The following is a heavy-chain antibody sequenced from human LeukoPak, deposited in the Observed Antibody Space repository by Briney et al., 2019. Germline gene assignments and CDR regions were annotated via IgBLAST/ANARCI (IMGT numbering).Heavy chain of an antibody. CDR2: INHSGST. V-gene: IGHV4-34*01. J-gene: IGHJ6*02. CDR1: GGSFSGYY. Sequence: SETLSLTCAVYGGSFSGYYWSWIRQPPGKGLEWIGEINHSGSTNYNPSLKSRVTISVDTSKNQFSLKLSSVTAADTAVYYCARENYYYYYGMDVWGQGTTVTVSS. CDR3: ARENYYYYYGMDV.